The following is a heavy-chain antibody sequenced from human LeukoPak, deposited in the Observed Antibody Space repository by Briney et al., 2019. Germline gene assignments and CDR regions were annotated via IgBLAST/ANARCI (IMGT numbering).Heavy chain of an antibody. CDR2: IWYSGSA. J-gene: IGHJ5*02. CDR3: LKHAGGIILT. D-gene: IGHD1-1*01. V-gene: IGHV4-39*01. CDR1: GDSISGSDYY. Sequence: PSETLSLTCNVSGDSISGSDYYWGWIRQPPGKGLEWIANIWYSGSAYYNPSLQSRVTITVDTSKNQFSLNVKSVTAADSAVYYCLKHAGGIILTWGLGTRVTVSS.